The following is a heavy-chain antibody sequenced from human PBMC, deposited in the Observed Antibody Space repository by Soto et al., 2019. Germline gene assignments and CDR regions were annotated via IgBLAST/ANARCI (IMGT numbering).Heavy chain of an antibody. CDR1: GYSFTDSW. D-gene: IGHD3-22*01. V-gene: IGHV5-51*01. Sequence: GESLKISCKGSGYSFTDSWIGWVRQVPGKGLEWMALINPDDSNVRYNPSFQGQVTISDDKSITTAYLQWASLRASDTGIYYCARPVGYGWFDYWSQQTLVTVSP. CDR2: INPDDSNV. CDR3: ARPVGYGWFDY. J-gene: IGHJ4*02.